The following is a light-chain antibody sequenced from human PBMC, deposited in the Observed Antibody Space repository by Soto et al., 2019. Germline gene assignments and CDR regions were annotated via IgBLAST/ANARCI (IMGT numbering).Light chain of an antibody. V-gene: IGLV1-40*01. CDR2: GST. Sequence: QSVLTQPPSLSGAPGQRVTISCTGSGSNIGAPYDVHWYQHLPGTAPKLLIYGSTNRPSGVPGRFSGSKSGTSALLAITGLQAEDEADYYCQSYDSSLSGYVFGAGTKLTVL. CDR1: GSNIGAPYD. J-gene: IGLJ1*01. CDR3: QSYDSSLSGYV.